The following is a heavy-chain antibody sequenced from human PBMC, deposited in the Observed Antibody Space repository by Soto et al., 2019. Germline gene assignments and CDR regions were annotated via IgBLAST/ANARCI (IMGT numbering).Heavy chain of an antibody. CDR1: GYTSTSYY. Sequence: ASVKVSCKASGYTSTSYYMHWLRQAPGQGLEWMGIINPSGGSTSYAQKFQGRVTMTRDTSTSTVYMELSSLRSEDTAVYYRARDRGYSYGPQRYYYGMDVWGQGTTVTVSS. V-gene: IGHV1-46*01. CDR2: INPSGGST. D-gene: IGHD5-18*01. J-gene: IGHJ6*02. CDR3: ARDRGYSYGPQRYYYGMDV.